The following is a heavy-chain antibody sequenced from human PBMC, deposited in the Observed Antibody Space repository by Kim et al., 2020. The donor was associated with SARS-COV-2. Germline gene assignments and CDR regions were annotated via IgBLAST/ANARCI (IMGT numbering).Heavy chain of an antibody. D-gene: IGHD4-17*01. CDR1: GYSFTSYW. V-gene: IGHV5-51*01. CDR3: ARQTTVTSPFDY. CDR2: IYPGDSDI. J-gene: IGHJ4*02. Sequence: GESLQISCKGSGYSFTSYWIAWVRQMPGKGLEWMGTIYPGDSDIRYSPSFQGQVTIPADKSISTAYLQWSSLKASDTAMYYCARQTTVTSPFDYWGQGTLVTVSS.